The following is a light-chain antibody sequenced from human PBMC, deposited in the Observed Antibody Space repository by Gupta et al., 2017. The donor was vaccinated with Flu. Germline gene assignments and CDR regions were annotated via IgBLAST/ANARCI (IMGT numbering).Light chain of an antibody. CDR1: SSDVGGYNY. CDR3: GSYTSSSTLV. V-gene: IGLV2-14*01. Sequence: TSSDVGGYNYVSWYQQHPGKAPKLMIYEVSNRPSGVSHRFSGSKSGNTASLTISGLQADDEADYYCGSYTSSSTLVFGGGTKLTVL. J-gene: IGLJ3*02. CDR2: EVS.